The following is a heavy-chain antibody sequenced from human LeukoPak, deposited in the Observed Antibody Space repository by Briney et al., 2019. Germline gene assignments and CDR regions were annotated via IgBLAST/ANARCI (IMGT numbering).Heavy chain of an antibody. CDR2: INPNSGGT. V-gene: IGHV1-2*02. J-gene: IGHJ4*02. CDR3: ARGDPVVTATSYKK. Sequence: ASVKVSCKASGYTFTGYYMHWVRQAPGQGLEWMGWINPNSGGTNYAQKFQGRVTMTRDTSISTAYMEVRRLRSDDTAAYYCARGDPVVTATSYKKWGQGTLVTVSS. D-gene: IGHD2-21*02. CDR1: GYTFTGYY.